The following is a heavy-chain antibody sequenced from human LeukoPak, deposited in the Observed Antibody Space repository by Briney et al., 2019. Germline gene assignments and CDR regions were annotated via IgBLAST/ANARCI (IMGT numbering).Heavy chain of an antibody. Sequence: GGSLRLSCAASGFTFSSYGMSWVGQAPGKGLEWVSIISSGSSYIHYADSVKGRFTISRDNAKNSLSLQMNSLRAEDTAVYYCARGRQNSGSYSDAFDIWGQGTVVTVSS. CDR2: ISSGSSYI. CDR1: GFTFSSYG. CDR3: ARGRQNSGSYSDAFDI. D-gene: IGHD1-26*01. V-gene: IGHV3-21*01. J-gene: IGHJ3*02.